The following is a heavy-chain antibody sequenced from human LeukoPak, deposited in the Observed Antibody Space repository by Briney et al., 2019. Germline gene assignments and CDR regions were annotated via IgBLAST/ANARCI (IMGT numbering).Heavy chain of an antibody. CDR3: ARDLRGIRNY. CDR1: GFTFSTYT. J-gene: IGHJ4*02. CDR2: ILYDGSNK. D-gene: IGHD1-20*01. V-gene: IGHV3-30-3*01. Sequence: GGSLRLSCAASGFTFSTYTIHWVRQAPGKGLEWVALILYDGSNKYYADSVRGRFTISRDDSKNALYLQMNSLRAEDTAVYYCARDLRGIRNYWGQGTLVTVSS.